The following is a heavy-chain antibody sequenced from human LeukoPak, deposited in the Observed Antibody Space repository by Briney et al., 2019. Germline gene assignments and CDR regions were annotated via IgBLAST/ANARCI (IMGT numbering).Heavy chain of an antibody. J-gene: IGHJ2*01. D-gene: IGHD6-13*01. Sequence: GGSLRLSCAASGFTFSTYAMHWVRQAPGKGLEWVAVVSHDESNKDYADSVKGRFTIYRDKSENTLYLQMNSLTAEDTAVYYCAKSPRVFWYFDLWGRGTLVTVSS. CDR1: GFTFSTYA. V-gene: IGHV3-30*18. CDR3: AKSPRVFWYFDL. CDR2: VSHDESNK.